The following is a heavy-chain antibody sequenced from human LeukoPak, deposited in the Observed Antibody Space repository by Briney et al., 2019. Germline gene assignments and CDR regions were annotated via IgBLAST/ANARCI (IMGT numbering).Heavy chain of an antibody. CDR3: ARDPHHGSLDI. CDR2: ISWNSGSI. Sequence: GGSLRLSCAASGFTFDDYAMHWVRHAPGKGLEWVSGISWNSGSIGYADSVKGRFTISRDNAKNSLYLQMNSLRAEDTALYYCARDPHHGSLDIWGQGTMVTVSS. D-gene: IGHD1-14*01. V-gene: IGHV3-9*01. CDR1: GFTFDDYA. J-gene: IGHJ3*02.